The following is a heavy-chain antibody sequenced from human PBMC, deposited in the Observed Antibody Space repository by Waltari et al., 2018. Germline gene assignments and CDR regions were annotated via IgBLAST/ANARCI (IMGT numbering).Heavy chain of an antibody. CDR3: ARDRGIAAAGTISYFQH. J-gene: IGHJ1*01. Sequence: QVQLVESGGGVVQPGRSLSLSCAASGFTFSLYAMHWVRQAPGKGLEWVAVISYDGSNKYYADSVKGRFTISRDNSKNTLYLQMNSLRAEDTAVYYCARDRGIAAAGTISYFQHWGQGTLVNVSS. CDR1: GFTFSLYA. CDR2: ISYDGSNK. D-gene: IGHD6-13*01. V-gene: IGHV3-30-3*01.